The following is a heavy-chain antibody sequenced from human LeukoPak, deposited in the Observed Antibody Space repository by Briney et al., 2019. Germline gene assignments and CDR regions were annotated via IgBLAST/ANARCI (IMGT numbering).Heavy chain of an antibody. D-gene: IGHD2-2*01. J-gene: IGHJ4*02. CDR3: AKDWGMGDQLLRIDY. V-gene: IGHV3-23*01. CDR2: ISGSGVST. Sequence: GGSPRLSCTASGFTFSTYAMNWVRQAPGKGLEWVSGISGSGVSTYYADSVKGRFTISRDNSNNTLYLQMSSLGAEDTAVYYCAKDWGMGDQLLRIDYWGQGTLVTVSS. CDR1: GFTFSTYA.